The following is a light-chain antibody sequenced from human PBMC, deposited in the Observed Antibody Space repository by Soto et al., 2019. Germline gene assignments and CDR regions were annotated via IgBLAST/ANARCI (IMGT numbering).Light chain of an antibody. CDR2: EVN. V-gene: IGLV2-8*01. J-gene: IGLJ2*01. CDR3: SSDAGSNNLV. Sequence: QSVLTQPPSESGSPGQSVTISCTRTSSDAGGYNYVSWYQHHPGKAPKLVIYEVNKRPSGVPDRFSGSKSGNTASLTVSGLQAEDEADYYCSSDAGSNNLVFGGGTKLTVL. CDR1: SSDAGGYNY.